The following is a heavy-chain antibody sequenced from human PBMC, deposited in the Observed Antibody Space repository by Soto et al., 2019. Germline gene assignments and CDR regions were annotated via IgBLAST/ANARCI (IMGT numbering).Heavy chain of an antibody. V-gene: IGHV3-21*01. D-gene: IGHD2-15*01. Sequence: GGSLRLSCAASGFTFSSYSMNWVRQAPGKGLEWVSSISSSSSYIYYADSVKGRFTISRDNAKNSLYLQMNSLRAEDTAVYYCARDQNINYCSGGSCPNPDAFDIWGQGTMVTVSS. CDR1: GFTFSSYS. CDR3: ARDQNINYCSGGSCPNPDAFDI. CDR2: ISSSSSYI. J-gene: IGHJ3*02.